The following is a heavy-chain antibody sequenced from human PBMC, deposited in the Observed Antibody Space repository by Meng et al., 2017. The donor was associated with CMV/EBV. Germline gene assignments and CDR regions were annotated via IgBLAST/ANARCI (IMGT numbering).Heavy chain of an antibody. Sequence: SETLSLTCTVSGGSVSSGSYDCSWLRQTPGKGLEWIGYIYYSGSTNYNPSLKSRVTISVDPSKNQFSLKLSSVTAADTAMYYCARDPYPSYDFWSVPNPKYYYYGMDVWGQGTTVTVSS. J-gene: IGHJ6*02. CDR1: GGSVSSGSYD. CDR3: ARDPYPSYDFWSVPNPKYYYYGMDV. CDR2: IYYSGST. D-gene: IGHD3-3*01. V-gene: IGHV4-61*01.